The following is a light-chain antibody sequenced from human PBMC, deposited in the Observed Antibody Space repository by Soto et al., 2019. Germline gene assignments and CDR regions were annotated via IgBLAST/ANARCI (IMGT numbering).Light chain of an antibody. CDR1: QSISNS. CDR3: QHYNSYSEA. Sequence: DIQMTQSPSTRSASVGDRVTMTFRASQSISNSLAWYQQKPGKAPKLLIYKASTLKSGVPSRFSGSGSGTEFTLTISSLQPDDFATYYCQHYNSYSEAFGQGTKVDI. CDR2: KAS. V-gene: IGKV1-5*03. J-gene: IGKJ1*01.